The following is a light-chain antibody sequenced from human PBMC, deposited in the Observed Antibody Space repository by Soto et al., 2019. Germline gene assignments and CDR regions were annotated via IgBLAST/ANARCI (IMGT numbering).Light chain of an antibody. CDR1: QGISSL. V-gene: IGKV1-5*03. CDR3: QQYNGYPWT. CDR2: KAS. J-gene: IGKJ1*01. Sequence: DIQMTQSPSSVSASVGDRVTITCRASQGISSLLAWYQQKPGKAPKLLIYKASGLESGVPSRFSGSGSGTEFTLTISSLQPDDFATYYCQQYNGYPWTFGQGTKVEIK.